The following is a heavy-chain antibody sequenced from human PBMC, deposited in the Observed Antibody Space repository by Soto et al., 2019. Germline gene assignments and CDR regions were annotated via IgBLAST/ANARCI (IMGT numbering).Heavy chain of an antibody. CDR1: GFTFSSYA. CDR2: ISGSGGST. CDR3: ANPVVSAFDI. Sequence: GGSLRLSCAASGFTFSSYAMSWVRQAPGRGLEWVSTISGSGGSTYYADSVKGWFTISRDNSKNTLYLQMNSLRAEDTAVYYCANPVVSAFDIWDQGTMVTVSS. J-gene: IGHJ3*02. V-gene: IGHV3-23*01. D-gene: IGHD2-15*01.